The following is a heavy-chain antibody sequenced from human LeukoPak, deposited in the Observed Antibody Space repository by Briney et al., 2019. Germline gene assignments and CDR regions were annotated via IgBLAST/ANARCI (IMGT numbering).Heavy chain of an antibody. CDR1: GGSVSTYY. CDR2: IYTNENT. Sequence: SETLSLTCPVYGGSVSTYYWSWIRQPARKGLEWIGRIYTNENTKYNPSLRSRVTMSVDTSKNQFSLKLSSVTAADTAVYYCARAAAAAGGQYFDYWGQGTLVAVSS. J-gene: IGHJ4*02. D-gene: IGHD6-13*01. CDR3: ARAAAAAGGQYFDY. V-gene: IGHV4-4*07.